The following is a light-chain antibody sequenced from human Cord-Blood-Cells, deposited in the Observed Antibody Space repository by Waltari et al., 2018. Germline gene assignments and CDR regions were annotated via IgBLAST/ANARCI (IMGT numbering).Light chain of an antibody. CDR1: QSVSSSY. Sequence: EIVLTQSPGPLSLSPGESATTSCRASQSVSSSYLAWYQQKPGQAPRLLIYGASSRATGIPDRFSGSGSGTDFTLTISRLEPEDFAVYYCQQDGSSPLTFGGGTKVEIK. CDR3: QQDGSSPLT. CDR2: GAS. V-gene: IGKV3-20*01. J-gene: IGKJ4*01.